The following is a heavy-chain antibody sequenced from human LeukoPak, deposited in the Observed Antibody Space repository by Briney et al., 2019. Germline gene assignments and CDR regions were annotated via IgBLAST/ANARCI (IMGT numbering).Heavy chain of an antibody. CDR1: GGSISSSSYY. J-gene: IGHJ5*02. D-gene: IGHD6-13*01. CDR2: IYYSGST. V-gene: IGHV4-39*01. Sequence: PSETLSLTCTVSGGSISSSSYYWGWIRQPPGKGLEWIGSIYYSGSTYYNPSLKSRVTISVDTSKNQFSLKLSSVTAADTAVYYCARRVLGLNPRPFDPWGQGTLVTVSS. CDR3: ARRVLGLNPRPFDP.